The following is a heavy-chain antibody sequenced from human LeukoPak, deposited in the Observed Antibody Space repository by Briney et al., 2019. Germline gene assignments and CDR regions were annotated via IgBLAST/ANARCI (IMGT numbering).Heavy chain of an antibody. D-gene: IGHD3-10*01. CDR1: GGTFSSYA. V-gene: IGHV1-69*13. CDR3: ARDPPRGSGSYSDY. CDR2: IIPIFGTA. J-gene: IGHJ4*02. Sequence: SVKVPCKASGGTFSSYAISWVRQAPGQGLEWMGGIIPIFGTANYAQKFQGRVTITADESTSTAYMELSSLRSEDTAVYYCARDPPRGSGSYSDYRGQGTLVTVSS.